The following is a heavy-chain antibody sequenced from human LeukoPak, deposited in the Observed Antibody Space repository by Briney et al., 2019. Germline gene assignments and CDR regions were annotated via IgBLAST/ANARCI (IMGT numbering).Heavy chain of an antibody. V-gene: IGHV1-2*02. J-gene: IGHJ4*02. CDR2: INPYTGDT. Sequence: ASVKVSCKASGYTLSAYYMYWVRGAPGQGLEWVGWINPYTGDTKYAQNFQGRVTMTRDTSISTVYMEVSRLRSDDTAVYYCARTCGGDCYILDSWGQGTLVTVSS. CDR1: GYTLSAYY. CDR3: ARTCGGDCYILDS. D-gene: IGHD2-21*02.